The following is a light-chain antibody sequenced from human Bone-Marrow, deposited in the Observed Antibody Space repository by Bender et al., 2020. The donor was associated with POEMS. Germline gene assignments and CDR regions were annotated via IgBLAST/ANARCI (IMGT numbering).Light chain of an antibody. Sequence: QSALTQPASVSGSPGQSITISCTGTTTDVGNYNLVSWYQQYPGKAPKLMIYDVNERPSGVSNRFSGSKSGNTASLTISGLQAEDEADYFCCSYAGSYTWVFGGGTKLTVL. J-gene: IGLJ3*02. CDR2: DVN. CDR3: CSYAGSYTWV. V-gene: IGLV2-23*02. CDR1: TTDVGNYNL.